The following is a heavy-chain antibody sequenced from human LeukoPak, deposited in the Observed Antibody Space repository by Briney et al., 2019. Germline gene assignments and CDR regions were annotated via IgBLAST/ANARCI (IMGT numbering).Heavy chain of an antibody. J-gene: IGHJ4*02. Sequence: PSETLSLTCTVSGGSISSSSYYWGWIRQPPGKGLEWIGSIYTSGSTNYNPSLKSRVTMSVDTSKNQFSLKLSSVTAADTAVYYCAREAIAAAGPVDYWGQGTLVTVSS. V-gene: IGHV4-39*07. CDR2: IYTSGST. CDR1: GGSISSSSYY. CDR3: AREAIAAAGPVDY. D-gene: IGHD6-13*01.